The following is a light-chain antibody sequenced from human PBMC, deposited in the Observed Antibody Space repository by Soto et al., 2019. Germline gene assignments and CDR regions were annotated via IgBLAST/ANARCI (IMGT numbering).Light chain of an antibody. CDR1: SSNIGSSS. V-gene: IGLV1-44*01. CDR3: GAWDDSLNVWM. CDR2: SNN. Sequence: QPVLTQPPSASGTPGQRVTFSCSGSSSNIGSSSVNWYQQLPGTAPKLLIYSNNQRPSGVPDRFSGSKSGTSASLAISGLQSEDEADYYCGAWDDSLNVWMFGGGTKVTVL. J-gene: IGLJ3*02.